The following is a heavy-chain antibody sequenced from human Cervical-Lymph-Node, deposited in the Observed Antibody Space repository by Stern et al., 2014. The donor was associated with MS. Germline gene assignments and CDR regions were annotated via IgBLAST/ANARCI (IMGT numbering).Heavy chain of an antibody. V-gene: IGHV3-30-3*01. CDR3: ARGGRGVGLEY. D-gene: IGHD3-10*01. J-gene: IGHJ4*02. CDR2: VSYDGTQR. CDR1: GFTFRTYA. Sequence: QVQLVQSGGGVVQPGRSLSLSCGASGFTFRTYAMQWVRQATGKGLEWLAFVSYDGTQRNSTDSVKARFTISRDNSKNTLYLHMNSLRDEDTAVYFCARGGRGVGLEYWGQGALVTVSS.